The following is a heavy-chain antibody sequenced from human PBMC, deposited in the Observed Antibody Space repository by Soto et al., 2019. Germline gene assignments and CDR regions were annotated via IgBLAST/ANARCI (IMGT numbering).Heavy chain of an antibody. CDR3: ARDLAALRYFDWLPDYYYYGMDV. CDR2: TYYRSKWYN. Sequence: SQTLSLTCAISGDSVPSNSAAWNWIRQSPSRGLEWLGRTYYRSKWYNDYAVSVKSRITINPDTSKNQFSLQLNSVTPEDTAVYYCARDLAALRYFDWLPDYYYYGMDVWGQGTTVTVSS. CDR1: GDSVPSNSAA. D-gene: IGHD3-9*01. V-gene: IGHV6-1*01. J-gene: IGHJ6*02.